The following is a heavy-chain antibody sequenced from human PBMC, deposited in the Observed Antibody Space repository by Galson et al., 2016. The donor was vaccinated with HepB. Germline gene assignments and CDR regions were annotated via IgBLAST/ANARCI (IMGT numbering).Heavy chain of an antibody. CDR2: LYFGGNT. D-gene: IGHD3-22*01. J-gene: IGHJ4*02. CDR3: ARRPYSYFDDSTSLDS. V-gene: IGHV4-39*01. CDR1: GGSIGPGAYY. Sequence: SETLSLTCSVSGGSIGPGAYYWDWIRQSPGKGLEWIGNLYFGGNTYYNPSLRSRVTISVDASRNEFSLQLTSVTAADTAVYYCARRPYSYFDDSTSLDSWGQGTLVTVSS.